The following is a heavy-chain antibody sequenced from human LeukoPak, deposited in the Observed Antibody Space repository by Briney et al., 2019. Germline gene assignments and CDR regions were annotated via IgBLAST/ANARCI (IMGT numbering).Heavy chain of an antibody. Sequence: PGGSLRLSCAASGFTFSSYSMNWVRQAPGKGLEWVSSISSSSSYIYYADSVKGRFTISRDNAKNSLYLQMNSLRAEDTALYYCAKDGSSSWYYFDYWGQGTLVTVSS. D-gene: IGHD6-13*01. V-gene: IGHV3-21*04. J-gene: IGHJ4*02. CDR2: ISSSSSYI. CDR1: GFTFSSYS. CDR3: AKDGSSSWYYFDY.